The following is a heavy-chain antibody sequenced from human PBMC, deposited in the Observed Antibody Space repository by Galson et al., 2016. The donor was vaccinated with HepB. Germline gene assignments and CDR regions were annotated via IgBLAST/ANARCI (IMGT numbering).Heavy chain of an antibody. CDR2: ISRSSSYT. CDR1: GFSFSDYY. D-gene: IGHD7-27*01. CDR3: AKLGMAGFSTHWFYP. J-gene: IGHJ5*02. V-gene: IGHV3-11*03. Sequence: SLRLSCAASGFSFSDYYMSWVRQAPGKGLECVSSISRSSSYTNYADSVKGRFTISRDNAKKSLYLQMTSLRAEDTAVYYWAKLGMAGFSTHWFYPWGQGTLVTVSS.